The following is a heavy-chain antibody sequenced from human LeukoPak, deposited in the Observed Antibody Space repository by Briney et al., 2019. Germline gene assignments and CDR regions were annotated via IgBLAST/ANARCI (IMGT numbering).Heavy chain of an antibody. D-gene: IGHD3-22*01. Sequence: GGSLRLSCAASGFTFSSYSMNWVRQAPGKGLEWVSSISSSSSYIYYADSVKGRFTISRDNAKNSLYLQMNSLRAEDTAVYCCARDMYYYDSSGYYYFDYWGQGTLVTVSS. CDR3: ARDMYYYDSSGYYYFDY. CDR2: ISSSSSYI. V-gene: IGHV3-21*01. J-gene: IGHJ4*02. CDR1: GFTFSSYS.